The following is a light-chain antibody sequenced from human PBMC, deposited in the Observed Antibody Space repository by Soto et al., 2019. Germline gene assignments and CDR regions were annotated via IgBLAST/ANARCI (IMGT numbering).Light chain of an antibody. CDR3: QQYNSF. J-gene: IGKJ2*01. CDR1: QSINKW. V-gene: IGKV1-5*03. CDR2: EAS. Sequence: DIQMTQSPSTLFVSVGDTVTITCRASQSINKWLAWYQQKPGKAPKLLIYEASTLESGVPSRFSGSGSATEFTLTISSLHPADIANYYCQQYNSFFGQGTKLEIK.